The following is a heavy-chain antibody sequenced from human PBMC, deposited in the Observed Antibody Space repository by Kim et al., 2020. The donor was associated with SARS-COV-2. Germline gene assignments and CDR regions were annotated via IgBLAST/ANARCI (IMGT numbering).Heavy chain of an antibody. Sequence: GGSLRLSCVASGFSFANSGVNWFRQAPGKGLEWVALIWYDGSDGYYEDSVTGRFTFSRDNSKTTLYSEMKNMSVEDKDMSYCPCSSRSNHIALWVQGT. V-gene: IGHV3-30*02. CDR3: PCSSRSNHIAL. J-gene: IGHJ4*02. D-gene: IGHD4-4*01. CDR2: IWYDGSDG. CDR1: GFSFANSG.